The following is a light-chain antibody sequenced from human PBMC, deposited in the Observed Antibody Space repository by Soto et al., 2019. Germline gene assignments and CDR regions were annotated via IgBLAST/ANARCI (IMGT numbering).Light chain of an antibody. J-gene: IGKJ1*01. Sequence: DIQMTQSPSTLSATAGDRVTITCRASQRISSWLAWYQHKPGKAPKLLIYDASNLDSGVPSRFSGSGSGTEFPLTISNLPPDDSATYYCQQYENYWTFGQGTRVEIK. V-gene: IGKV1-5*01. CDR3: QQYENYWT. CDR2: DAS. CDR1: QRISSW.